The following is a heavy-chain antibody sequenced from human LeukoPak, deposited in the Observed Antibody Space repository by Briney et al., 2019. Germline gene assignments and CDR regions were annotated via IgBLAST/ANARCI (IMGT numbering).Heavy chain of an antibody. D-gene: IGHD2-2*01. CDR1: GFTFSDYE. Sequence: GGSLRLSCAASGFTFSDYEMNWVRQAPGKGLEWVSYISTSGSPIYYADSVKGRFTISRDNAKNSLYLQMNSLSAEDTAVYYCARRYCSSASCLFDYWGQGTLVTVSS. J-gene: IGHJ4*02. V-gene: IGHV3-48*03. CDR2: ISTSGSPI. CDR3: ARRYCSSASCLFDY.